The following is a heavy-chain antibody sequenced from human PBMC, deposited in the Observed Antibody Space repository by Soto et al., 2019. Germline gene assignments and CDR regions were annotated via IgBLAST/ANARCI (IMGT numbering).Heavy chain of an antibody. J-gene: IGHJ4*02. CDR2: IDPSDSYT. V-gene: IGHV5-10-1*01. Sequence: GESLKISCNGSGYSFTRYWISWVRQMPGKGLEWMGRIDPSDSYTNYSPSFQGHVTISADKSISTAYLQWSSLKASDTAMYYCARQKHNVDTVDFGYWGQGTLVTVSS. D-gene: IGHD5-18*01. CDR1: GYSFTRYW. CDR3: ARQKHNVDTVDFGY.